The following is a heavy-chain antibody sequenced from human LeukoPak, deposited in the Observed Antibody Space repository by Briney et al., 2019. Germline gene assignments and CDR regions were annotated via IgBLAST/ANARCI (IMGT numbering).Heavy chain of an antibody. CDR1: GFIFSSNG. D-gene: IGHD3-3*01. CDR2: INGGGGST. CDR3: AKGFSRAFDI. Sequence: GGSLRLSCTASGFIFSSNGMAWVRQAPGKGPGRVSFINGGGGSTLYADSVKGRFTISRDNSNNALFLQTNSLRAEDTAVYYCAKGFSRAFDIWGQGIMVTVSS. J-gene: IGHJ3*02. V-gene: IGHV3-23*01.